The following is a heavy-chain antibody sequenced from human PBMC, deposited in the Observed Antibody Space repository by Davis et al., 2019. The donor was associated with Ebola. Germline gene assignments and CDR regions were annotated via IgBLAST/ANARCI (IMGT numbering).Heavy chain of an antibody. Sequence: PGGSLRLSCAASGFTFSDYWMTWVRQAPGKGLEWVANIKQDETEKYYVDSVKGRFTISRDNAKNSLYLQMNNLRAEDTAVCARALQPFDYWGQGTLVTVSS. V-gene: IGHV3-7*01. D-gene: IGHD5-18*01. CDR2: IKQDETEK. CDR3: ALQPFDY. CDR1: GFTFSDYW. J-gene: IGHJ4*02.